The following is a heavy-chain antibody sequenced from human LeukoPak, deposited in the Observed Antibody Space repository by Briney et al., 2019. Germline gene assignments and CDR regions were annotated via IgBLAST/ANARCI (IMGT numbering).Heavy chain of an antibody. Sequence: GGSLRLSCAASGFTFSSYAMSWVRQAPGKGLEWVSAISGSGGSTYHADSVKGRFTISRDNSKNTLYLQMNSLRAEDTAVYYCARDRGRFGCFDLWGRGTLVTVSS. J-gene: IGHJ2*01. CDR2: ISGSGGST. V-gene: IGHV3-23*01. D-gene: IGHD3-10*01. CDR3: ARDRGRFGCFDL. CDR1: GFTFSSYA.